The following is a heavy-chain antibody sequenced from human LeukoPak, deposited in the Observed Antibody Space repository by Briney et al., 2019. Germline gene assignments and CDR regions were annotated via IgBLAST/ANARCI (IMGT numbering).Heavy chain of an antibody. D-gene: IGHD6-13*01. J-gene: IGHJ4*02. CDR3: ARAVAAAGSY. V-gene: IGHV3-30-3*01. Sequence: PGGSLRLSCAASGFTFSSYAMHWVRQAPGKGLEWAAVISSDGNTKYYADSVEGRFTISRDNAKNSLYLQMNSLRAEDTAVYYCARAVAAAGSYWGQGTLVTVSS. CDR1: GFTFSSYA. CDR2: ISSDGNTK.